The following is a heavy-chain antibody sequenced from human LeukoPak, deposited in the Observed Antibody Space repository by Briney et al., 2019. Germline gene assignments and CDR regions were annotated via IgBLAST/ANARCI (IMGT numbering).Heavy chain of an antibody. CDR2: IKQDGSEK. V-gene: IGHV3-7*03. D-gene: IGHD1-26*01. CDR3: ARARGANWFDP. Sequence: GGSLRLFCAASGFTFSTYWMSWVRQAPGKGLEWVASIKQDGSEKYYVDSMKGRFTISRDNAENSLYLQMNSLRAEDTAVYYCARARGANWFDPWGQGTLVTVSS. J-gene: IGHJ5*02. CDR1: GFTFSTYW.